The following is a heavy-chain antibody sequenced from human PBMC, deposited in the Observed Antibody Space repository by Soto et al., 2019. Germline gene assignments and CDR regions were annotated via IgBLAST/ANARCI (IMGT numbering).Heavy chain of an antibody. V-gene: IGHV3-23*01. CDR3: AKDSTVPMSLYFYYYGFDG. D-gene: IGHD4-17*01. CDR2: VSGRGGST. CDR1: GFTFNHYA. Sequence: VQLLESGGGLVQPGGSLRLACTASGFTFNHYAMSWVRQAPGKGLEWVSAVSGRGGSTKYADSVKGRFIISRDNSNSTLYLQKDIRRGEDTAVYYCAKDSTVPMSLYFYYYGFDGWGQGTTVTVSS. J-gene: IGHJ6*01.